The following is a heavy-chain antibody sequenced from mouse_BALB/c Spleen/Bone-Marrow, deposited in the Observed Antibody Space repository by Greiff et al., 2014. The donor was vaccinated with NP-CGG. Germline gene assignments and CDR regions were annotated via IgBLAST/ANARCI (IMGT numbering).Heavy chain of an antibody. V-gene: IGHV1S81*02. CDR2: INPNNDGT. CDR1: GYTFTSYY. Sequence: VKLMESGAELVKPGASVKLSCKASGYTFTSYYMYWVKQRPGQGLEWIGEINPNNDGTNFNEQFKSKATLTVDKSSSTAYMQLSSLTPEDSAVYYCARAAYDPYAMDYWGQGTSVTVSS. J-gene: IGHJ4*01. D-gene: IGHD2-3*01. CDR3: ARAAYDPYAMDY.